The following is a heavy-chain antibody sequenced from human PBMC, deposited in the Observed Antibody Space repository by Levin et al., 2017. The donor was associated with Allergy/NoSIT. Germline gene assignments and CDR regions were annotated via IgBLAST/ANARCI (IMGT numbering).Heavy chain of an antibody. CDR3: VRASPAGAFNS. V-gene: IGHV1-69*13. Sequence: GASVKVSCKPSGGSFRTSVLSWVRQAPGQRLEWMGGIIPAAGTPTYAPKFQGTVAITADESTNTFYMTFRSLRSEDTAVYYCVRASPAGAFNSWGQGTLITVSS. J-gene: IGHJ5*02. CDR1: GGSFRTSV. CDR2: IIPAAGTP. D-gene: IGHD3-10*01.